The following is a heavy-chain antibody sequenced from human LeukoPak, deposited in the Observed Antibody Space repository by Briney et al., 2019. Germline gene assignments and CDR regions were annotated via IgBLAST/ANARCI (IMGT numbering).Heavy chain of an antibody. CDR1: GYTFTSYD. J-gene: IGHJ4*02. Sequence: ASVKVSCKASGYTFTSYDINWVRQAAGQGLEWMGWMNPANGNTGYAQKFQGRVTITADKSTSTAYMELSSLRSEDTAVYYCASRRRGYSYGNFDYWGQGTLVTVSS. V-gene: IGHV1-8*01. CDR3: ASRRRGYSYGNFDY. CDR2: MNPANGNT. D-gene: IGHD5-18*01.